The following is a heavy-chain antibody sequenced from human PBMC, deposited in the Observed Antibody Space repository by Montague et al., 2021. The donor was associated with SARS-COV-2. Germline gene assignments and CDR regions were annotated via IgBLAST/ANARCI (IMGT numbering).Heavy chain of an antibody. Sequence: SVKVSCKASGYTFTSYGISWVRQAPGQGLEWMGWISAYNGNTNYAQKLQGRVTMTTDTSTSTAYMELRSLRSDDTAVYYCARVESYYGSGSYFDYWGQGTLVTVSP. V-gene: IGHV1-18*04. CDR1: GYTFTSYG. J-gene: IGHJ4*02. D-gene: IGHD3-10*01. CDR3: ARVESYYGSGSYFDY. CDR2: ISAYNGNT.